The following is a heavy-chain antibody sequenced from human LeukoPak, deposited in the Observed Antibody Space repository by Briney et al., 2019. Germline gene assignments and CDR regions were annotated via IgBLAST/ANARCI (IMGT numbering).Heavy chain of an antibody. CDR2: IYSGGST. J-gene: IGHJ5*02. Sequence: GGSLRLSCAASGFTVSSNYMSWVRQAPGKGLEWVSVIYSGGSTYYADSVKGRFTISRDNSKNTLYLQMNSLRAEDTAVYYCARGYYDFWSGPNWFDPWGQGTLVTVSS. CDR1: GFTVSSNY. V-gene: IGHV3-66*01. D-gene: IGHD3-3*01. CDR3: ARGYYDFWSGPNWFDP.